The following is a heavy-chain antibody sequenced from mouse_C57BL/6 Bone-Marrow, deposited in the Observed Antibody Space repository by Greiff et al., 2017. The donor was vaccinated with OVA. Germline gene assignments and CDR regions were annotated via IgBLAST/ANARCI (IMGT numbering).Heavy chain of an antibody. V-gene: IGHV1-54*01. J-gene: IGHJ2*01. CDR2: INPGSGGT. D-gene: IGHD1-1*01. CDR1: GYAFTNYL. Sequence: LQESGAELVRPGTSVKVSCKASGYAFTNYLIEWVKQRPGQGLEWIGVINPGSGGTNYNEKFKGKATLTADKSSSTAYMQLSSLTSEDSAVYFCARLTTVVATGTGYFDYWGQGTTLTVSS. CDR3: ARLTTVVATGTGYFDY.